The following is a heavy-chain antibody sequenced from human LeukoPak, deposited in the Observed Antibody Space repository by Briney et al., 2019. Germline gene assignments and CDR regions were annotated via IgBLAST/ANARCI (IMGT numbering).Heavy chain of an antibody. J-gene: IGHJ1*01. CDR2: ISYSGST. V-gene: IGHV4-59*01. CDR1: GGSISNYY. CDR3: ARGYSRDWGLQYFQH. D-gene: IGHD6-19*01. Sequence: SETLSLTCTVSGGSISNYYWSWIRQPPGKGLEWIGYISYSGSTSYNPSLKSRVTMSVDTSKNQFSLKLNSVTAADTAVYHCARGYSRDWGLQYFQHWGQGTLVTVSS.